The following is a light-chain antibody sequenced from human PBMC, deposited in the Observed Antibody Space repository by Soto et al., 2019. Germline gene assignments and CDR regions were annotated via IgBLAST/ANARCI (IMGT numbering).Light chain of an antibody. CDR3: AAWDDSLSGYV. CDR1: SSNIGSNY. CDR2: SNN. J-gene: IGLJ1*01. V-gene: IGLV1-47*02. Sequence: QSVLTQPPSASGTPGQRVTISCSGSSSNIGSNYVYWYQQLPGTAPKLLIYSNNQRPSGVPDRFSGSKSGTSASLAISGLRSEDDADYYCAAWDDSLSGYVFGTGTKLTV.